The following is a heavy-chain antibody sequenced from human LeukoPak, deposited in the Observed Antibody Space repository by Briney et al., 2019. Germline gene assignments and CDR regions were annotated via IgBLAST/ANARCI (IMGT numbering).Heavy chain of an antibody. J-gene: IGHJ6*02. CDR2: IYYSGSS. Sequence: SETLSLTCTVSGGSISSYYWSWIRQPPGKGLEWIGYIYYSGSSNYNPSLKSRVTISVDTSKNQFSLKLSSVTAADTAVYYCARSFPPERFDYDYGMDVWGQGTTVTVSS. CDR3: ARSFPPERFDYDYGMDV. CDR1: GGSISSYY. D-gene: IGHD2/OR15-2a*01. V-gene: IGHV4-59*01.